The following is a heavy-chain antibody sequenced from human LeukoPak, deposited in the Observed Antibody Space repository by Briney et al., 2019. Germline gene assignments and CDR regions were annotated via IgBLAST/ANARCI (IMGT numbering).Heavy chain of an antibody. CDR3: AREQGYCSSTSCYGNYYYYMDV. D-gene: IGHD2-2*01. J-gene: IGHJ6*03. CDR2: INPSGGST. Sequence: ASVKVSCKASGYSFTSYYMHWVRQAPGQGLEWMGIINPSGGSTSYAQKFQGRVTMTRDTSTSTVYMELSSLRSEDTAVYYCAREQGYCSSTSCYGNYYYYMDVWGKGTTVTISS. V-gene: IGHV1-46*01. CDR1: GYSFTSYY.